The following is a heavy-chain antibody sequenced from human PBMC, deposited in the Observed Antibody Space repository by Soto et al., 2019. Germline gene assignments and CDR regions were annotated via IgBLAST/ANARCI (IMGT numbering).Heavy chain of an antibody. CDR3: AKDREGTGDILTGYLTDY. D-gene: IGHD3-9*01. CDR1: GYTFTSYG. J-gene: IGHJ4*02. V-gene: IGHV1-18*01. Sequence: ASVKVSCKASGYTFTSYGISWVRQAPGQGLEWMGWISAYNGNTNYAQKLQGRVTMTTDTSTSTAYMELRSLRSDDTAVYYCAKDREGTGDILTGYLTDYWGQGTLVTVSS. CDR2: ISAYNGNT.